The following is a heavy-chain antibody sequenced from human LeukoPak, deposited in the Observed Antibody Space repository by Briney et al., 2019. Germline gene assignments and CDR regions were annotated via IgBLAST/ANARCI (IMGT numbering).Heavy chain of an antibody. CDR1: GYTFTGYY. Sequence: ASVTVSFKSSGYTFTGYYMHWVRPAPGQGLEWMGWINPNSGGTNYAQKFQGRVTMTRDTSISTAYMELSRLRSDDTAVYYCARVGVPAADYYFDYWGQGTLVTVSS. V-gene: IGHV1-2*02. D-gene: IGHD2-2*01. CDR2: INPNSGGT. CDR3: ARVGVPAADYYFDY. J-gene: IGHJ4*02.